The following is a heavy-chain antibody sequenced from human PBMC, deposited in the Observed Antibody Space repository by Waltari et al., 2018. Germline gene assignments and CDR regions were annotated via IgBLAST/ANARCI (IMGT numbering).Heavy chain of an antibody. D-gene: IGHD3-22*01. CDR3: ARDQWFAFDI. J-gene: IGHJ3*02. Sequence: VQLVESGGGLVQPGGSLRLSCAASGFPLSSYWMSWVRQAPGKGLEWVANIKKDGSEEYYVDSVRGRFTISRDNAKNSLYLQMNSLRPEDTAVYYCARDQWFAFDIWGQGTMVTVSS. CDR1: GFPLSSYW. V-gene: IGHV3-7*01. CDR2: IKKDGSEE.